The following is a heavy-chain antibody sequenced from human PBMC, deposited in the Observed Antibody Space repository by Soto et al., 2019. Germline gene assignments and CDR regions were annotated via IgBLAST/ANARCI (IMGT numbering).Heavy chain of an antibody. D-gene: IGHD2-21*02. CDR3: ARCGGILVSTAPSDH. J-gene: IGHJ4*02. V-gene: IGHV1-46*03. Sequence: QVQLVQSGAEVKKPGASVKVSCKASGYTFTSYYMNWVRQAPGQGLEWLGIINPSGGYTTYAQRFLGRVTMTSDSSTCTLHMELGSLTSEDTAVYYCARCGGILVSTAPSDHWGQGTLVTVSS. CDR2: INPSGGYT. CDR1: GYTFTSYY.